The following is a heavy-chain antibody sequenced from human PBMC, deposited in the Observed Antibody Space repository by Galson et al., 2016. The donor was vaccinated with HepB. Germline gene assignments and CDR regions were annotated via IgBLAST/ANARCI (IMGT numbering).Heavy chain of an antibody. CDR2: KWYDGSNK. V-gene: IGHV3-33*01. J-gene: IGHJ4*02. CDR3: AREKDSSSWYNFDY. D-gene: IGHD6-13*01. Sequence: SLRLSCAASGFTFSSYGMHWVRQAPGKGLEWVAVKWYDGSNKYYADSVKGRFTISRDNSKNTLFLQMNSLRAEDTAVYYCAREKDSSSWYNFDYWGQGTLVTVSS. CDR1: GFTFSSYG.